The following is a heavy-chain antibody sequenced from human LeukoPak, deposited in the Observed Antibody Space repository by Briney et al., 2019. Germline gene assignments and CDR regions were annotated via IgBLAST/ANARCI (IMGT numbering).Heavy chain of an antibody. D-gene: IGHD3-10*01. CDR3: ARGGGYGSGSYYMAY. V-gene: IGHV4-31*03. CDR1: GGSISSGGYN. Sequence: SETLSLTCTVSGGSISSGGYNWNWIRQPPGKGLEWIGYIYYSGSTSYNPSLKSRVIISIDRSKNQFSLKLSSVTAAGSAVYYCARGGGYGSGSYYMAYWGQGTLVTVSS. J-gene: IGHJ4*02. CDR2: IYYSGST.